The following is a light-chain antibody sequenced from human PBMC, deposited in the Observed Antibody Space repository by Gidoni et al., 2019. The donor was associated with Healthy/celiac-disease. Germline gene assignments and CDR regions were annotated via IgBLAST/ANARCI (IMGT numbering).Light chain of an antibody. CDR3: QQYNNWPPEMYT. V-gene: IGKV3-15*01. CDR2: GAS. Sequence: EIVMTHAPATLSVSPGERATLSCRYSQSVRSSLAWYQQNPGQAPRLLIYGASTRSTGIPARFSGSGSGTEFTLTISSLQSEDFAVYYCQQYNNWPPEMYTFGQGTKLEIK. CDR1: QSVRSS. J-gene: IGKJ2*01.